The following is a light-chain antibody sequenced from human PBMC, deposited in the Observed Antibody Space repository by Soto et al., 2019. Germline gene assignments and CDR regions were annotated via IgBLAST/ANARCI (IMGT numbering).Light chain of an antibody. Sequence: QSALTQPRPVSGSPGQSVTISCTGTSSDVGGYNYVSWYQQHPGKAPKFMIYDVSERPSGVPDRFSGSKSGNTASLTISGLQAEDEADYYCCSYAGTYPWVFGGGTKLTVL. J-gene: IGLJ3*02. V-gene: IGLV2-11*01. CDR1: SSDVGGYNY. CDR3: CSYAGTYPWV. CDR2: DVS.